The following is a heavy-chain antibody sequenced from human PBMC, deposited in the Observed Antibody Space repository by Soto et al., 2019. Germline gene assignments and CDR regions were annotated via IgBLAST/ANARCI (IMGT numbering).Heavy chain of an antibody. J-gene: IGHJ5*02. CDR2: IYRSGNT. CDR1: GDSVSRGFY. CDR3: ARGPPIATAPTSFYNWFDP. V-gene: IGHV4-38-2*01. Sequence: SETLSLTCDVSGDSVSRGFYWGWIRQPPGKGLEWIGSIYRSGNTYYNPSLKSRVTISVDGSKNQFSLKLHSVTAADTAVYYCARGPPIATAPTSFYNWFDPWGQGXLVTVYS. D-gene: IGHD1-1*01.